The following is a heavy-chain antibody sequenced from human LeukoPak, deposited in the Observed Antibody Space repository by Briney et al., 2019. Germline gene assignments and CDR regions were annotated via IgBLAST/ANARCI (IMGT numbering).Heavy chain of an antibody. J-gene: IGHJ6*03. CDR2: IYTSGST. CDR1: GGTISSYY. D-gene: IGHD5-18*01. V-gene: IGHV4-4*07. CDR3: VRDFLAYSYGWDYYYMDV. Sequence: PSETLSLTCTASGGTISSYYWSWIRQPAGKGLEWIGRIYTSGSTNYNPSLKSRVTMSVDTSKNQFSLKLSSVTAADTGVYYGVRDFLAYSYGWDYYYMDVWGKGTTVTVSS.